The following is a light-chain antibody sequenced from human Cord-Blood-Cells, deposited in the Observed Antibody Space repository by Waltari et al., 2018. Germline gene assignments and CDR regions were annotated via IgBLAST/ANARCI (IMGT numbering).Light chain of an antibody. J-gene: IGLJ1*01. CDR2: EDS. CDR3: YSTDSSGTHKEV. Sequence: SYELTQPPSVSVSPGQTARITCSGDALPKTYAYWYQQKSGQAPVLVIYEDSKRPSGIPERFSGSSSGTMATLTISGAQVEDEADYYCYSTDSSGTHKEVFGTGTKVTVL. V-gene: IGLV3-10*01. CDR1: ALPKTY.